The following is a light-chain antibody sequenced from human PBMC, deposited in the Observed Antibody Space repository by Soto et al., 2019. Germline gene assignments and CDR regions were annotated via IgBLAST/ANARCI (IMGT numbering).Light chain of an antibody. CDR2: GAS. Sequence: DIQMTQSPSSLSASVGDRVTITCQASPDISNYLNWYQQKPGKAPKLLVYGASSLETGVPSRFRGSGSGTDFTFTISSLQPEDISTYYCQHYDHLPLTFGGGTKVDIK. J-gene: IGKJ4*01. V-gene: IGKV1-33*01. CDR3: QHYDHLPLT. CDR1: PDISNY.